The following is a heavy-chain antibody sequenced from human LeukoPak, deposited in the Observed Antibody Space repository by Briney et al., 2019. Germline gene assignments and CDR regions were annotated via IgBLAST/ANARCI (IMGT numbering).Heavy chain of an antibody. CDR1: GGSFSGYY. D-gene: IGHD6-13*01. CDR2: INHSGST. CDR3: ARGPPAAARPYYFDY. J-gene: IGHJ4*02. Sequence: SETLSLTCAVYGGSFSGYYWSWIRQPPGKGLEWIGEINHSGSTNYNPSLKSRVTISVDTSKNQFSLKLSSVTAADTAVYYCARGPPAAARPYYFDYWGQGTLVTVSS. V-gene: IGHV4-34*01.